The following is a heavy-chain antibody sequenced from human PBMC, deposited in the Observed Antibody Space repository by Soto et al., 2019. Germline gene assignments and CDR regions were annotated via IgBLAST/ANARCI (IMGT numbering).Heavy chain of an antibody. CDR3: ARRGSGSYYAY. D-gene: IGHD1-26*01. CDR2: ISGSGGST. Sequence: EVQLLESGGGLVQPGGSLRLSCAASGFTFSSYAMRWVRQAPVKGLEWVSAISGSGGSTYYADSVKGRFTISRDNSKNTLYLQMNSLRAEDPAVYYCARRGSGSYYAYWGQGTVVTVSA. CDR1: GFTFSSYA. J-gene: IGHJ4*02. V-gene: IGHV3-23*01.